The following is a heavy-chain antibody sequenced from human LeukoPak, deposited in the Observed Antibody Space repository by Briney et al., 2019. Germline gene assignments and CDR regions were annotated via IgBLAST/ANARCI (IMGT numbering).Heavy chain of an antibody. CDR1: GFSFSTHS. D-gene: IGHD3-22*01. CDR2: ISGSGSNT. CDR3: ARDPGYYLDY. Sequence: LSGGSLRLSCAAFGFSFSTHSMSWVRQVPGKGLEWVSAISGSGSNTYYADSLKGRFTISRDNSKNTLYLQMNSLRAEDTAVYYCARDPGYYLDYWGQGTLVTVSS. V-gene: IGHV3-23*01. J-gene: IGHJ4*02.